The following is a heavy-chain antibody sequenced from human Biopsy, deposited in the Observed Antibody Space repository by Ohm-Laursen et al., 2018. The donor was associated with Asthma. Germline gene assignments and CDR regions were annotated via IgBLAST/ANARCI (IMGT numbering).Heavy chain of an antibody. CDR1: GFSFSSYG. Sequence: SLRLSCAASGFSFSSYGMHWVRQTPGKGLEWVAVISFDGTNKYYADSVKGRFTISRDNAKNSLYLQMNSFRAEDTAVYYCARTFHFWSPYHAEHYQLWGQGTLVTVSS. CDR2: ISFDGTNK. J-gene: IGHJ1*01. CDR3: ARTFHFWSPYHAEHYQL. V-gene: IGHV3-30*03. D-gene: IGHD3-3*02.